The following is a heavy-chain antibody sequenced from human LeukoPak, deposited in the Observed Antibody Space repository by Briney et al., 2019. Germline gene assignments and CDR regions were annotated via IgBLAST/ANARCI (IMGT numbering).Heavy chain of an antibody. Sequence: GGSLRLSCAASGLTFSSYRFRWVRQAPGKGLEWVSVISSDGTTSYYAASVNGRFTTSRDNSKTAIYLQISSPGLAATAVYYCTRDRTGFLDNGLDYWGRGTLVTVSS. J-gene: IGHJ4*02. CDR2: ISSDGTTS. CDR3: TRDRTGFLDNGLDY. CDR1: GLTFSSYR. D-gene: IGHD2-8*02. V-gene: IGHV3-30*03.